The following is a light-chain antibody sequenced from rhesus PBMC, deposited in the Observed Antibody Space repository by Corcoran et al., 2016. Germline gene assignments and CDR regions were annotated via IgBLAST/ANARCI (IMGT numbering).Light chain of an antibody. CDR1: QGIISY. CDR2: AAS. CDR3: LQHNSYPWT. Sequence: DIQMTQSPSSLSASVGDTVTITCRASQGIISYLNWFQQKPGKAPKLLIYAASSLESGFPSRFSGSGSGTEFTFTSSSLQPEDFAAYYCLQHNSYPWTFGQGTKVEIK. V-gene: IGKV1-28*01. J-gene: IGKJ1*01.